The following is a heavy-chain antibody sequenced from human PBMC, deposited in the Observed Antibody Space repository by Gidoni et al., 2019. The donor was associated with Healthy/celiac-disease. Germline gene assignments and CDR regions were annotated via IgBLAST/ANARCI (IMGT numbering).Heavy chain of an antibody. D-gene: IGHD6-13*01. CDR3: ARTPRQQLVLHYYYYGMDV. J-gene: IGHJ6*02. V-gene: IGHV6-1*01. CDR1: GDRVSSNSAA. Sequence: QVQLQQSGPGLVKPSQTLSLTCAISGDRVSSNSAAWHWIRQSPSRCLEWLGRTYYRSKWYNDYAVSVKSRITINPDTSKNQFSLQLNSVTPEDTAVYYCARTPRQQLVLHYYYYGMDVWGQGTTVTVSS. CDR2: TYYRSKWYN.